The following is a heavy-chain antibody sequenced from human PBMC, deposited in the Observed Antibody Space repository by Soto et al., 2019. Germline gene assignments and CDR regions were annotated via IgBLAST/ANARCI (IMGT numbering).Heavy chain of an antibody. J-gene: IGHJ4*02. CDR2: ISAYNGNT. Sequence: VQLVQSGPGVKKPGPSGKVSCKPSGSTFPSYVTTWGRRAPGQGLGGMGWISAYNGNTNYAQKLQGRATMTTDTSTSTAYMELRSLRSDDTAVYYCARDVAIYSGYDSPVIYWGQGTLVTVSS. V-gene: IGHV1-18*01. CDR3: ARDVAIYSGYDSPVIY. D-gene: IGHD5-12*01. CDR1: GSTFPSYV.